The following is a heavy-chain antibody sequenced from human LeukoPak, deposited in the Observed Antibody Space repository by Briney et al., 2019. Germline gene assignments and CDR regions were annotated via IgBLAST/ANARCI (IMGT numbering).Heavy chain of an antibody. CDR1: GFTFSSRW. Sequence: SGGSLRLSCAVSGFTSGFTFSSRWMHWVRQAPGKGLVWVSLVKSDGSTNYADSVKGRFTVSRDNAKNTLYLQMNNLRVEDTALYFCHPLGYTSNWGQGTLVTVSS. D-gene: IGHD6-19*01. J-gene: IGHJ4*02. CDR3: HPLGYTSN. CDR2: VKSDGST. V-gene: IGHV3-74*01.